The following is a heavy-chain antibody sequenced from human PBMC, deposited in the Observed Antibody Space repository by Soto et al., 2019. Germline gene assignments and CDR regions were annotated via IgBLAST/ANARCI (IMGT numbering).Heavy chain of an antibody. CDR3: VRDGTKTLRDWFDP. CDR1: GASISGFY. D-gene: IGHD1-1*01. CDR2: IYATVTT. Sequence: SETLSLTCTVSGASISGFYWSWIRKSAGKGLEWIGRIYATVTTDYNPSLKSRVMMSVDTSKKQFSLKLMSVTAADTAVYYCVRDGTKTLRDWFDPWGQGIPVTVSS. J-gene: IGHJ5*02. V-gene: IGHV4-4*07.